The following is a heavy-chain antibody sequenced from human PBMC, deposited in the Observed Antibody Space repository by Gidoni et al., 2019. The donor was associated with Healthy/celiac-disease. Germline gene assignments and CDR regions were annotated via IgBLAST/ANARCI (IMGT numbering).Heavy chain of an antibody. V-gene: IGHV4-59*01. CDR3: ARSSPRGGQQLAFDP. CDR2: IYYSGST. J-gene: IGHJ5*02. D-gene: IGHD6-13*01. Sequence: QVQLQESGPGLVKPSETLSLTCTVSGGSISSYYWSWIRQPPGKGLEWIGYIYYSGSTNYNPSLKSRVTISVDTSKNQFSLKLSSVTAADTAVYYCARSSPRGGQQLAFDPWGQGTLVTVSS. CDR1: GGSISSYY.